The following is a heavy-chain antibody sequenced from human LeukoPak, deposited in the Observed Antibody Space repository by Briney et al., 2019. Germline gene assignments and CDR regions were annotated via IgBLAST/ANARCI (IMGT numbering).Heavy chain of an antibody. Sequence: PGRSVRLSCAASGFTFSSYGMHWVGQTPGKGLEWVAIIWSDGSNKYYADSVKGRFTISRDNSKNTLYLQMNSLRAEDTAVYYCARGSGSFSGGFDYWGQGTLVTVSS. CDR2: IWSDGSNK. D-gene: IGHD1-26*01. J-gene: IGHJ4*02. CDR3: ARGSGSFSGGFDY. V-gene: IGHV3-33*01. CDR1: GFTFSSYG.